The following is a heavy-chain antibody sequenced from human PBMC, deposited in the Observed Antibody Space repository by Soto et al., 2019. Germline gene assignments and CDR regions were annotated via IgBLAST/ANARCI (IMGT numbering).Heavy chain of an antibody. J-gene: IGHJ4*02. V-gene: IGHV3-9*01. D-gene: IGHD2-15*01. CDR3: AKAATGYCSGGSCYLDY. CDR2: ISWNSGSI. Sequence: GGSLRLSCAASGFTFDDYAMHWVRQAPGKGLEWVSGISWNSGSIGYADSMKGRFTISRDNAKNSLYLQMNSLRAEDAALYYCAKAATGYCSGGSCYLDYWGQGTLVTVSS. CDR1: GFTFDDYA.